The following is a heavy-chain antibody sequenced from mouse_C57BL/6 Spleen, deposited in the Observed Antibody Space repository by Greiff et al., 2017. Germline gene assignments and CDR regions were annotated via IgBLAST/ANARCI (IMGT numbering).Heavy chain of an antibody. Sequence: VQLQQSGPVLVKPGASVKMSCKASGYTFTDYYMNWVKQSHGKSLEWIGVINPYNGGTSYNQKFKGKATLTVDKSSSTAYMELNSLTSEDSAVYYCARRGYYGNYLYAMDYWGQGTSVTVSS. V-gene: IGHV1-19*01. J-gene: IGHJ4*01. D-gene: IGHD2-1*01. CDR1: GYTFTDYY. CDR2: INPYNGGT. CDR3: ARRGYYGNYLYAMDY.